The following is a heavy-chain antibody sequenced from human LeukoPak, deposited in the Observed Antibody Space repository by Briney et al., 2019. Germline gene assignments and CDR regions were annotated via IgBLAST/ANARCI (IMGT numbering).Heavy chain of an antibody. V-gene: IGHV1-18*01. J-gene: IGHJ3*02. CDR2: ISAYNGNT. D-gene: IGHD5-18*01. Sequence: ASVKVSCKASGYTFTSYGISWVRQAPGQGLEWMGWISAYNGNTNYAQKLQGRVTMTTDTSTSTAYMELRSLGSDDTAVYYCARAYVDTAMGDAFDIWGQGTMVTVSS. CDR1: GYTFTSYG. CDR3: ARAYVDTAMGDAFDI.